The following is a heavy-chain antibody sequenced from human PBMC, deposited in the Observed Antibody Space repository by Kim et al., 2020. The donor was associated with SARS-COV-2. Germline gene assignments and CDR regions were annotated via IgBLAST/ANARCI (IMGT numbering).Heavy chain of an antibody. CDR1: GFTFSSYA. CDR2: ISYDGSNK. CDR3: ARERQWLATGAFDI. V-gene: IGHV3-30*04. J-gene: IGHJ3*02. D-gene: IGHD6-19*01. Sequence: GGSLRLSCAASGFTFSSYAMHWVRQAPGKGLEWVAVISYDGSNKYYADSVKGRFTISRDNSKNTLYLQMNSLRAEDTAVYYCARERQWLATGAFDIWGQGTMVTVSS.